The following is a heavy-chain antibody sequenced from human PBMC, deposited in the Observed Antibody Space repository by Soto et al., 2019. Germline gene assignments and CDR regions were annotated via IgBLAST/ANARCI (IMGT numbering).Heavy chain of an antibody. Sequence: GGSLRLSCAASGFTFSSYWMSWVRQAPGKGLEWVANIKQDGSEKYYVDSVKGRFTISRDNAKNSLYLQMNSLRAEDTAVYYCASSEKWFGELYYYYMDVWGKGTTVTVSS. D-gene: IGHD3-10*01. CDR3: ASSEKWFGELYYYYMDV. CDR1: GFTFSSYW. V-gene: IGHV3-7*01. J-gene: IGHJ6*03. CDR2: IKQDGSEK.